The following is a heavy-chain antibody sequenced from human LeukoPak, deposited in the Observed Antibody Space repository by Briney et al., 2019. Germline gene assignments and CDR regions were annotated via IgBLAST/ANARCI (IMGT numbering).Heavy chain of an antibody. V-gene: IGHV3-23*01. CDR3: GRDLNWGAFDI. CDR1: GFTFSSYG. CDR2: IGPSGDNT. Sequence: PGGSLRLSCAASGFTFSSYGMSWVRQAPGKGLEWVSGIGPSGDNTYYADSVKGRFTISRDNSRNTVLLQMNSLTAEDTAVYYCGRDLNWGAFDIRGLGAMVTVSS. D-gene: IGHD7-27*01. J-gene: IGHJ3*02.